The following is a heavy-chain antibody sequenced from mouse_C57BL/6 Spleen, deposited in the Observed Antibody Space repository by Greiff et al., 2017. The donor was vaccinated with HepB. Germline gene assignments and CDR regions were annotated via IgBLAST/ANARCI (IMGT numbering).Heavy chain of an antibody. CDR3: AGDLFFDY. Sequence: EVQLVESGGGLVKPGGSLKLSCAASGFTFSDYGMHWVRQAPEKGLEWVAYISSGSSTIYYADTVKGRFTITRDNAKNTLYLHLTSLRSEDTAMYYCAGDLFFDYWGQGTTLTVSS. V-gene: IGHV5-17*01. D-gene: IGHD2-13*01. CDR1: GFTFSDYG. CDR2: ISSGSSTI. J-gene: IGHJ2*01.